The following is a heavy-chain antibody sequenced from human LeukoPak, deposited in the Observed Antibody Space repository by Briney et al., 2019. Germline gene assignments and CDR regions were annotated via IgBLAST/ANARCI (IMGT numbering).Heavy chain of an antibody. CDR2: IKQDGSEK. Sequence: GGSLRLSCAASGFTFSSYWMSWVRQAPGKGLEWVANIKQDGSEKYYMDSVKGRFTISRDNAKNTLYLEMNSLRAEDTAVYYCASTNSGSYPFGSWGQGTLVTVSS. J-gene: IGHJ5*02. D-gene: IGHD1-26*01. V-gene: IGHV3-7*01. CDR3: ASTNSGSYPFGS. CDR1: GFTFSSYW.